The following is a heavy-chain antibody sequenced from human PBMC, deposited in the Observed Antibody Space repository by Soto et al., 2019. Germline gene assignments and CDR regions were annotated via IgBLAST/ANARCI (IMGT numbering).Heavy chain of an antibody. CDR1: GGSISSGGYY. V-gene: IGHV4-31*03. D-gene: IGHD2-2*01. J-gene: IGHJ4*02. CDR2: IYYSGST. CDR3: ARGCSSTSCYVLDY. Sequence: QVQLQESGPGLVKPSQTLSLTCTVSGGSISSGGYYWSWIRQHPGKGLEWIGYIYYSGSTYYNPSLKSRVTISVDTSKNQFSMKLSSVTAADTAVYYCARGCSSTSCYVLDYWGQGTLVTVSS.